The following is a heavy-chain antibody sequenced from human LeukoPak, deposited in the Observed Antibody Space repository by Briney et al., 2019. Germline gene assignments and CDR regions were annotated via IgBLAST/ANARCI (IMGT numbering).Heavy chain of an antibody. V-gene: IGHV3-30-3*01. CDR2: ISYDGSNK. J-gene: IGHJ1*01. CDR3: AREPHL. Sequence: PGGSLRLSCAASGFTFSSYAMHWVRQAPGKGLEWVAVISYDGSNKYYADSVKGRFTISRDNSKNTLYLQMNSLRAEDTAVYYCAREPHLWGQGTLVTVSS. CDR1: GFTFSSYA.